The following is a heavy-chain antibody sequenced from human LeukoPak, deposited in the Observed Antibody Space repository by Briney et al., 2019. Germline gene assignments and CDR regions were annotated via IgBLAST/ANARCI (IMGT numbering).Heavy chain of an antibody. Sequence: PSETLSLTCTVSGGSISSGGYYWSWIRQPPGKGLEWIGHIYYRGSTYYNPALKSRLTISVDTAKNQFSLKLSSVTAADTAVYYCSRYRSGTEGAFDIWGQGTMVTVSA. CDR3: SRYRSGTEGAFDI. J-gene: IGHJ3*02. D-gene: IGHD2-8*02. CDR2: IYYRGST. V-gene: IGHV4-31*03. CDR1: GGSISSGGYY.